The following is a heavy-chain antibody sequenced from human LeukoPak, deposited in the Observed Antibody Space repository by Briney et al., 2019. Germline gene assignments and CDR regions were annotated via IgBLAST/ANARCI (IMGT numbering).Heavy chain of an antibody. J-gene: IGHJ1*01. Sequence: PGGSLRLSCAASGFTFSSYEMNWVRQAPGKGLEWVSYISNSGTAIYYADSVKGRFTISRDNAKNSLYLQMNSLRAEDTAVYYCARAGYSMDTEYFQHWGQGTLVTVSS. CDR3: ARAGYSMDTEYFQH. CDR2: ISNSGTAI. D-gene: IGHD5-18*01. CDR1: GFTFSSYE. V-gene: IGHV3-48*03.